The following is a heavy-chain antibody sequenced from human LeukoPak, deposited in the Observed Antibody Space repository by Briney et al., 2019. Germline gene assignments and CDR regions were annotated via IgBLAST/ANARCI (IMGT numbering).Heavy chain of an antibody. V-gene: IGHV5-51*01. CDR2: IYPGDSDT. J-gene: IGHJ4*02. CDR3: ARQYCSSTSCYPPDY. D-gene: IGHD2-2*01. Sequence: GESLKISCKGSGYSFTSYWIGWVRQMPGKGLEWMGIIYPGDSDTRYSPSFQGQVTISADKSISTAYLQWSSLKASDTAMYYCARQYCSSTSCYPPDYWGQGTLVTVSS. CDR1: GYSFTSYW.